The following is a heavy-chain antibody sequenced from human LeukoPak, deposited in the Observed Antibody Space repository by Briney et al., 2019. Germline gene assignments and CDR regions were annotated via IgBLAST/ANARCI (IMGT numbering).Heavy chain of an antibody. D-gene: IGHD3-3*01. CDR2: IYYSGST. J-gene: IGHJ4*02. V-gene: IGHV4-59*01. CDR3: ARVDFWSGYYRQSEYYFDY. Sequence: SETLSLTSTVSGGSISSYYWSWIRQPPGKGLEWIGYIYYSGSTNYNPSLKSRVTISVDTSKNQFSLKLSSVTAADTAVYYCARVDFWSGYYRQSEYYFDYWGQGTLVTVSS. CDR1: GGSISSYY.